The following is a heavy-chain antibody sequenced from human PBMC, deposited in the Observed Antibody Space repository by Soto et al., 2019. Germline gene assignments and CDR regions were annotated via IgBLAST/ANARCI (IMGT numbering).Heavy chain of an antibody. CDR1: GYTFTSYG. J-gene: IGHJ4*02. CDR3: ARVEGYCSGGSCYILGPLFDY. D-gene: IGHD2-15*01. V-gene: IGHV1-18*01. CDR2: ISAYNGNT. Sequence: ASVKVSCKASGYTFTSYGINWVRQAPGQGLEWMGWISAYNGNTNYAQKLQGRVTMTTDTSTSTAYMELRSLRSDDTAVYYCARVEGYCSGGSCYILGPLFDYWGQGTLVTVSS.